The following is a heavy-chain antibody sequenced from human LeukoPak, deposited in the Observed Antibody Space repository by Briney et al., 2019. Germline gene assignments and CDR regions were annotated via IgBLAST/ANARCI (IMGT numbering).Heavy chain of an antibody. Sequence: ASVKVSCKASGGTFSSYAISWVRQAPGQGLEWMGGIIPIFGTANYAQKFQGRVTITADKSTSTAYMELSSLRSEDTAVYYCASSLLLKGAYYYYYMDVWGKGTTVTVSS. CDR1: GGTFSSYA. J-gene: IGHJ6*03. D-gene: IGHD2-15*01. CDR3: ASSLLLKGAYYYYYMDV. CDR2: IIPIFGTA. V-gene: IGHV1-69*06.